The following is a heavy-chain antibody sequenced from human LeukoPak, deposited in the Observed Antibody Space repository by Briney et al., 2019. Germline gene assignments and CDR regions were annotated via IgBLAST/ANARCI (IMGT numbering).Heavy chain of an antibody. CDR3: ARFSWNTMIVDY. CDR1: GYAFTSYG. CDR2: ISAYNGNT. V-gene: IGHV1-18*01. Sequence: GASVKVSCKASGYAFTSYGISWVRQAPGQGLEWMGWISAYNGNTNYAQKLQGRVTMTTDTSTSTAYMELRSLRPDDTAVYYCARFSWNTMIVDYWGQGTLVTVSS. J-gene: IGHJ4*02. D-gene: IGHD3-22*01.